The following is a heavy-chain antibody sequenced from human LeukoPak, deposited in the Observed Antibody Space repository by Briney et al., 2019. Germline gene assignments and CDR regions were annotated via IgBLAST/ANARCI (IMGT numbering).Heavy chain of an antibody. Sequence: GGSLRLSCAASGFTFSSYGMHWVRQAPGKGLEWVAFIRYDGSNKYYADSVKGRFTISRDNSKNTLYLQMNSLRAEDTAVYYCAKDLPAIAATSDAFDIWGQGTMVTVSS. D-gene: IGHD6-13*01. CDR2: IRYDGSNK. CDR1: GFTFSSYG. CDR3: AKDLPAIAATSDAFDI. V-gene: IGHV3-30*02. J-gene: IGHJ3*02.